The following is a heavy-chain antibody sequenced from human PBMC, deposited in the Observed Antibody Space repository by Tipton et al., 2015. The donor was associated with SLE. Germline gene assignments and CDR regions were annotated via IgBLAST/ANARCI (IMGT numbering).Heavy chain of an antibody. Sequence: TLSLTCAVSGGSISSGGYSWSWIRQPPGKGLEWIGYIYHSGSTYYNPSLKSRVTISVDRSKNQFSLKLSSVTAADTAVYYCARVLGYYYDSSGNDAFDIWGQGTMVTVSS. CDR2: IYHSGST. CDR3: ARVLGYYYDSSGNDAFDI. V-gene: IGHV4-30-2*01. CDR1: GGSISSGGYS. D-gene: IGHD3-22*01. J-gene: IGHJ3*02.